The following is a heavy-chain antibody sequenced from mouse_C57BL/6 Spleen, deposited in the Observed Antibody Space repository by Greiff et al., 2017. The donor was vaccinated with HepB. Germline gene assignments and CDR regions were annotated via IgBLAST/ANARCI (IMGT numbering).Heavy chain of an antibody. CDR2: IRLKSDNYAT. V-gene: IGHV6-3*01. CDR1: GFTFSNYW. J-gene: IGHJ1*03. CDR3: TIYYDYPYWYFDV. Sequence: DVKLVESGGGLVQPGGSMKLSCVASGFTFSNYWMNWVRQSPEKGLEWVAQIRLKSDNYATHYAESVKGRFTISRDDSKSSVYLQMNNLRAEDTGIYYCTIYYDYPYWYFDVWGTGTTVTVSS. D-gene: IGHD2-4*01.